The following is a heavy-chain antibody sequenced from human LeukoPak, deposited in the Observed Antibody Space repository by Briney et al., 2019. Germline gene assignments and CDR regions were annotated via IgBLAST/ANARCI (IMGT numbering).Heavy chain of an antibody. Sequence: SETLSLTCSVSGGSISSGAYYWSWIRQPPGKGLEWIGNIYYSGTVNYSPSLKSRVTISVATSNNQFSLNLLFVTAADSAVYYCARGWDTGYGYYGMDVWGQGTTVTVSS. CDR1: GGSISSGAYY. J-gene: IGHJ6*02. V-gene: IGHV4-61*08. D-gene: IGHD5-18*01. CDR3: ARGWDTGYGYYGMDV. CDR2: IYYSGTV.